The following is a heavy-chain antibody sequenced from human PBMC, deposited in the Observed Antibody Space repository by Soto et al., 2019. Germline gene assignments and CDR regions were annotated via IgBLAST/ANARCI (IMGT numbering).Heavy chain of an antibody. J-gene: IGHJ6*02. V-gene: IGHV3-30*18. CDR1: GFTFSSYG. D-gene: IGHD7-27*01. CDR3: AKDLLGPGRAYGMDV. CDR2: ISYDGSNT. Sequence: QVQLVESGGGVVQPGRSLRLSCAASGFTFSSYGMHWVRQAPGKGLEWVAVISYDGSNTYYADSVKGRFTISRDNSKNTVYLQMTSLRAEDTAVYYCAKDLLGPGRAYGMDVWGQGTTVTVSS.